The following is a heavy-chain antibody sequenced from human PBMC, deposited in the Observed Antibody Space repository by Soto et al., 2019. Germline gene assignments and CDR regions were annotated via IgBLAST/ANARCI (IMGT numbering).Heavy chain of an antibody. V-gene: IGHV3-15*07. J-gene: IGHJ4*02. Sequence: EVQLVESGGGLVKPGESLRLSCAVSGFTLTNVYMNWVRQAPGKGLEWVGLIKSKTAGGTTDYAAPVKGRFTISRDDSENTLYLQMNSLKTEDTAVYYCSHGNQYYFNSWGQGTLVTVSS. CDR1: GFTLTNVY. CDR3: SHGNQYYFNS. CDR2: IKSKTAGGTT. D-gene: IGHD2-15*01.